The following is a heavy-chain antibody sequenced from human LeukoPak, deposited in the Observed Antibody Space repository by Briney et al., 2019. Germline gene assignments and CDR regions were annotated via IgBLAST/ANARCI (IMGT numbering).Heavy chain of an antibody. V-gene: IGHV1-46*01. CDR3: ARPYNWNLIPMVRGVTHNAFDI. Sequence: VASVKVSCKASGYTFTSYYMHWVRQAPGQGLEWMGIINPSGGSTSYAQKFQGRVTMTRDTSTSTVYMELSSLRSEDTAVYYCARPYNWNLIPMVRGVTHNAFDIWGQGTMVTVSS. J-gene: IGHJ3*02. D-gene: IGHD3-10*01. CDR1: GYTFTSYY. CDR2: INPSGGST.